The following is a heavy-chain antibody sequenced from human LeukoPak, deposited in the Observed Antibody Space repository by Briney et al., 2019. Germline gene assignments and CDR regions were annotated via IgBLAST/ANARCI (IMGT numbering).Heavy chain of an antibody. Sequence: GGSLRLSCAASGFTFSSYAMHWVRQAPGKGLEWVAVISYDGSNKYYADSVKGRFTISRDNSKNTLYLQMNSLRAEDTAVYYCARDGAFYDSSGYVGSYYGMDVWGQGTTVTVSS. CDR3: ARDGAFYDSSGYVGSYYGMDV. CDR2: ISYDGSNK. V-gene: IGHV3-30-3*01. D-gene: IGHD3-22*01. CDR1: GFTFSSYA. J-gene: IGHJ6*02.